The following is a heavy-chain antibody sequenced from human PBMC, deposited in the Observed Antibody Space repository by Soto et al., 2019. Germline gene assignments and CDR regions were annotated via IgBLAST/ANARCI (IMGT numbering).Heavy chain of an antibody. V-gene: IGHV1-69*01. D-gene: IGHD3-22*01. Sequence: QVQLVQSGAEVNKPGSSVKVSCKASGGTFSSYAISWVRQAPGQGLEWMGGIIPIFGSTNYAQNFQGRVTITADESTSTAYMELSSLRSEDTAVYYCASTYDSSGYYLGNNWFDPWGQGTLVTVSS. CDR3: ASTYDSSGYYLGNNWFDP. CDR2: IIPIFGST. J-gene: IGHJ5*02. CDR1: GGTFSSYA.